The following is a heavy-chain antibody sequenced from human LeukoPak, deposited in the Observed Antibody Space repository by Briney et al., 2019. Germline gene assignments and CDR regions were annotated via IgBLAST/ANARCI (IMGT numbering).Heavy chain of an antibody. D-gene: IGHD2-15*01. J-gene: IGHJ4*02. CDR2: ISAYNGDT. Sequence: ASVKVSCKASSYIFISYGMNWVRQAPGQGLEWMGWISAYNGDTKYAQKFQGRVTMTTDTSTSTAYMELRSLRSDDTAVYYCARGVVLTEVFDYWGQGTLVTVSS. V-gene: IGHV1-18*01. CDR1: SYIFISYG. CDR3: ARGVVLTEVFDY.